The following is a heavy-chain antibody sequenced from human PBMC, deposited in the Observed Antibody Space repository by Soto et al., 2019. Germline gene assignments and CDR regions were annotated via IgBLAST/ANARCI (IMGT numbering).Heavy chain of an antibody. D-gene: IGHD3-22*01. CDR2: ISAYNGNT. CDR1: GYTFTSYG. V-gene: IGHV1-18*01. Sequence: QVQLVQSGAEVKKPGASVKVSCKASGYTFTSYGISWVRQAPGQGLEWMGWISAYNGNTNYAQKLQGRVTMTTDTSTSTAYMELRSLRSDDTAVYYCAREPHCYDSSGYYPRWFDPWGQGTLVTVSS. J-gene: IGHJ5*02. CDR3: AREPHCYDSSGYYPRWFDP.